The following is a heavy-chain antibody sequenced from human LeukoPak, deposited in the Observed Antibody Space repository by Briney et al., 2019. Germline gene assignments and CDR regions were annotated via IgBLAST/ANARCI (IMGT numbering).Heavy chain of an antibody. V-gene: IGHV4-4*07. J-gene: IGHJ4*02. CDR1: GGSISSYY. D-gene: IGHD4-17*01. CDR2: IYTSGTT. CDR3: ARLSTVTTSFDY. Sequence: PSETLSLACTVSGGSISSYYWSWFRQAAGKGLEWIGRIYTSGTTHYNPSLKSRVTMSVDTSKNQFSLKLSSVTAADTAVYSCARLSTVTTSFDYWGQGTLVTVSS.